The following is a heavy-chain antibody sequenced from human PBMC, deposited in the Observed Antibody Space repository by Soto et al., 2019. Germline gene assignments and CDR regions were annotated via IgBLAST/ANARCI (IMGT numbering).Heavy chain of an antibody. CDR3: ARDAEQLAYFDY. Sequence: EVQLVESGGGLVKPGGSLRLSCAASGFTFSSYSMNWVRLAPGKGLEWVSSISSSSSYIYYADSVKGRFTISRDNAKNSLYLQMNSLRAEDTAVYYCARDAEQLAYFDYWGQGTLVTVSS. V-gene: IGHV3-21*01. D-gene: IGHD6-6*01. CDR2: ISSSSSYI. CDR1: GFTFSSYS. J-gene: IGHJ4*02.